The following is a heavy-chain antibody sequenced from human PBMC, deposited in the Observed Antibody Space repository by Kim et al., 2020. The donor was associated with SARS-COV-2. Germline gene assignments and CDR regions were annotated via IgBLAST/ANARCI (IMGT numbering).Heavy chain of an antibody. CDR3: AIYLREAGNYYFAY. D-gene: IGHD1-7*01. V-gene: IGHV4-39*01. Sequence: SETLSLTCTVSGGSISSSSYYWGWIRQPPGKGLEWLGNIYYSGSTYYNPSLKSRVTISVDMSKNQFSLKLSSVTAADTAVYYCAIYLREAGNYYFAYWGQGTLVTVSS. CDR2: IYYSGST. J-gene: IGHJ4*02. CDR1: GGSISSSSYY.